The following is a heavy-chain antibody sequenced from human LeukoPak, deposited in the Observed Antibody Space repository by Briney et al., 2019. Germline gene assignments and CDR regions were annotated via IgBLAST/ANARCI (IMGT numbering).Heavy chain of an antibody. D-gene: IGHD3-22*01. CDR2: MNPNSANT. CDR3: ARADYYDSSGYPY. V-gene: IGHV1-8*01. CDR1: GYTFTSYD. J-gene: IGHJ4*02. Sequence: VASVKVSCKASGYTFTSYDINWVRQATGQGLEWMGWMNPNSANTGYAQKFQGRVTMTRNTSIGTAYMELSSLRSEDPAVYYCARADYYDSSGYPYWGQGTLVTVSS.